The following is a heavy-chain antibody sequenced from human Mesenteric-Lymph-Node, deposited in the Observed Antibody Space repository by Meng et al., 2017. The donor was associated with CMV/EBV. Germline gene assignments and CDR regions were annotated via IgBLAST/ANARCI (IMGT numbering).Heavy chain of an antibody. CDR1: GFTFSRYL. Sequence: SGFTFSRYLMHWVRRAPGKVLVWVSRINSDGSSTSYADSVRGRFTISRDNAKNTLYLQMNSLRAEDTAVYYCARPMVRGSMAAFDIWGQGTMVTVSS. V-gene: IGHV3-74*01. CDR2: INSDGSST. D-gene: IGHD3-10*01. J-gene: IGHJ3*02. CDR3: ARPMVRGSMAAFDI.